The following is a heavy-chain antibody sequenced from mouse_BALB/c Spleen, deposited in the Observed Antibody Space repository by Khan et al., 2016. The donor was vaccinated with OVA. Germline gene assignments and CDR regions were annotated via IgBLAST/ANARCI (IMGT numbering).Heavy chain of an antibody. CDR3: TAALPMDH. Sequence: QVQLQQPGAELVRPGASVKLSCKASGYTFTTYWINWVKQRPGQGLEWIGNIYPSASYTNYNQKFKDKATLTVDKFSSTAYMHLSSPTSEDSAVYYCTAALPMDHWGQGTPLTVSA. J-gene: IGHJ2*01. V-gene: IGHV1-69*02. CDR1: GYTFTTYW. D-gene: IGHD6-1*01. CDR2: IYPSASYT.